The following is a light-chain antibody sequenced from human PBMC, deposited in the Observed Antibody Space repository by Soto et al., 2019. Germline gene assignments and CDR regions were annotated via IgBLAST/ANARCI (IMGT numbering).Light chain of an antibody. CDR1: QSVSRSY. CDR3: QHYGSSPRT. V-gene: IGKV3-20*01. CDR2: VAS. Sequence: EIVMTQSPGTLSLSPGERATLSCRASQSVSRSYLAWYQHKPVRAPRLLIYVASSRATGIPDRFSGSGSGTDFTLTIGRLEPEDFAVYYCQHYGSSPRTFGQGTKVDIK. J-gene: IGKJ1*01.